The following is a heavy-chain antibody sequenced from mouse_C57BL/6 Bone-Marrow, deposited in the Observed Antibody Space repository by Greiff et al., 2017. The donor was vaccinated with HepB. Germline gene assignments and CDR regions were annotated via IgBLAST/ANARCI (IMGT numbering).Heavy chain of an antibody. J-gene: IGHJ2*01. CDR3: ARRGGCGYFDY. CDR1: GYTFTSYW. V-gene: IGHV1-52*01. CDR2: IDPSDSET. Sequence: QVQLQQPGAELVRPGSSVKLSCKASGYTFTSYWMHWVKQRPIQGLEWIGNIDPSDSETHYNQKFKDKATLTVDKSSSTAYMQLSSLTSEDSAVYYCARRGGCGYFDYWGQGTTLTVSS.